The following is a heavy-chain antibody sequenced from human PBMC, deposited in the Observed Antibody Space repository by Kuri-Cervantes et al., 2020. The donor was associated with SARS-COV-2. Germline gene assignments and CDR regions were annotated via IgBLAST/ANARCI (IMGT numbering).Heavy chain of an antibody. CDR1: GGSISSSSYY. CDR2: IYTSGST. D-gene: IGHD6-13*01. J-gene: IGHJ6*02. CDR3: ARDLIAAAGQYYYYGMDV. V-gene: IGHV4-61*02. Sequence: LRLSCTVSGGSISSSSYYWSWIRQPAGKGLEWIGRIYTSGSTNYNPSLKSRVTMSVDTSKNQFSLKPSSVTAADTAVYYCARDLIAAAGQYYYYGMDVWGQGTTDTVSS.